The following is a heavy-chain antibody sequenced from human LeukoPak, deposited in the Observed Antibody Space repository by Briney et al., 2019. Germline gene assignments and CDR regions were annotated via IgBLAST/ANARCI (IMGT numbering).Heavy chain of an antibody. CDR1: GFTFSRHA. D-gene: IGHD2-2*01. CDR2: ISGSGGST. CDR3: AKHLAPAATYYYYMDV. Sequence: GGSLRLSCAASGFTFSRHAMTWVRQAPGRGLEWVSTISGSGGSTYYADSVKGRFTISRDNSKNMLYLQMNSLRAEDTALYYCAKHLAPAATYYYYMDVWGKGTTVTVSS. J-gene: IGHJ6*03. V-gene: IGHV3-23*01.